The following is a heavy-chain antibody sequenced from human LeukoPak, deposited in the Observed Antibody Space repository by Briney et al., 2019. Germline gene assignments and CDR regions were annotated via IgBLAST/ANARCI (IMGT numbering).Heavy chain of an antibody. V-gene: IGHV3-48*04. CDR3: ARELYRGLGNWFDP. J-gene: IGHJ5*02. CDR2: ISNVGSTI. CDR1: GFPLTFSTYN. D-gene: IGHD3-10*01. Sequence: GGSLRLSCVASGFPLTFSTYNMKWVRQAPGKGLEWISYISNVGSTIYYADSVRGRFTISRDNAKNSLYLQMNGLRAEGTAVYYCARELYRGLGNWFDPWGQGTLVTVSS.